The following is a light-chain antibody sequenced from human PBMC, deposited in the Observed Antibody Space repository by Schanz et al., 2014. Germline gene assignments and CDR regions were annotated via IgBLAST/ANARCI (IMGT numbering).Light chain of an antibody. V-gene: IGKV3-15*01. CDR2: DAS. Sequence: VVVTQSPGTLSVFPGERATLSCRASHSVRTNLAWYQQKPGQPPRLLIFDASTRASGVPLRFSGSGSGTEFTLTITSLQSEDFAVYYCQQYNNLPLTFGGGTKVEI. CDR3: QQYNNLPLT. CDR1: HSVRTN. J-gene: IGKJ4*01.